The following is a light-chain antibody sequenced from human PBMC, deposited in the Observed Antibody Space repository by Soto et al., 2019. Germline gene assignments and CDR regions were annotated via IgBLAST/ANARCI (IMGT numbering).Light chain of an antibody. Sequence: DIQLTKSPSSLSASVGDRVTLTCRASQTISNYLNWCQQKPGKAPKLLIYAASSLQSGVPSRFSGSGTGTDFTLTISSLQPEEFATYYCQQTYSFPVPFGPGTKVYSK. CDR2: AAS. CDR3: QQTYSFPVP. J-gene: IGKJ3*01. CDR1: QTISNY. V-gene: IGKV1-39*01.